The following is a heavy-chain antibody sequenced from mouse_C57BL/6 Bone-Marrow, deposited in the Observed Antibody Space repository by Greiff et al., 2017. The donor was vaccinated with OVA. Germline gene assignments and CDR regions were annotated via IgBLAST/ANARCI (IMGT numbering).Heavy chain of an antibody. CDR3: ARSLYSYWYFGV. CDR1: YFAFMARA. V-gene: IGHV1-49*01. Sequence: QVQLQQSGAELVRPGSSVKLSCKDSYFAFMARAMHWVKQSPGHGLDWIGSFTMYSDATEYSENFKGKATLTANTSSSPAYMELSSLTSEDAAVYYCARSLYSYWYFGVWGTGTTVTGSS. D-gene: IGHD6-1*01. CDR2: FTMYSDAT. J-gene: IGHJ1*03.